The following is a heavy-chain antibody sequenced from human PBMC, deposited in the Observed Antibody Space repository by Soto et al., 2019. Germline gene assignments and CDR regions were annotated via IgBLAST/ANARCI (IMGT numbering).Heavy chain of an antibody. CDR3: ARKKRIAAAGTSWFDP. J-gene: IGHJ5*02. CDR1: GGSISSYY. V-gene: IGHV4-59*01. D-gene: IGHD6-13*01. CDR2: IYYSGST. Sequence: SETLSLTCTVSGGSISSYYWSWIRQPPGKGLEWIGYIYYSGSTNYNPSLKSRVTISVDTSKNQFSLKLSSVTAADTAVYYCARKKRIAAAGTSWFDPWGQGTLVTVSS.